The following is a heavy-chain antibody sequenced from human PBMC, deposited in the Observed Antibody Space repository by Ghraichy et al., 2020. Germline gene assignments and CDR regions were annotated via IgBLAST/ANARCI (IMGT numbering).Heavy chain of an antibody. CDR3: ARSLGYCTGGSCSNAYYGLDV. J-gene: IGHJ6*02. D-gene: IGHD2-15*01. CDR2: IGTGGDT. CDR1: GFTFTTYD. Sequence: GGSLRLSCAASGFTFTTYDMYWVRQATGKGLEWVSTIGTGGDTYYPGSLKGRFTISRENAKISFYLQMDSLRAGDSAIYYCARSLGYCTGGSCSNAYYGLDVWGQGTTVTVSS. V-gene: IGHV3-13*01.